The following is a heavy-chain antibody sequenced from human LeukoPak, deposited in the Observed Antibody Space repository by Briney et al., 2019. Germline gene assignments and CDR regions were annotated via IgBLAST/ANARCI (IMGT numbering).Heavy chain of an antibody. J-gene: IGHJ4*02. Sequence: ASVKVSCKTSGYSFTSYAINWVRQAPGQGLEWVGWISVYNGNTNSAQKLQGRVTITTDKATNTAYMELRSLRYDDTAVYDCARDILTGYYSDYWGQGTLVTVSS. CDR3: ARDILTGYYSDY. D-gene: IGHD3-9*01. CDR2: ISVYNGNT. CDR1: GYSFTSYA. V-gene: IGHV1-18*01.